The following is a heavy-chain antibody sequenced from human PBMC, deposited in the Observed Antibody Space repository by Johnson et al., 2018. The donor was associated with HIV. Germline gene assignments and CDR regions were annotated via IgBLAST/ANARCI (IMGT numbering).Heavy chain of an antibody. D-gene: IGHD6-19*01. Sequence: QVQLVESGGGVVQPGRSLRLSCAASGFTFSSYGMHWVRQAPGKGLEWVAVISYDGSNKYYADSVKGRFTISRDNSKNTLYLQMNILRVEDTAVYYCAKDRAGAGEPFDIWGQGTMVTVSP. CDR2: ISYDGSNK. CDR1: GFTFSSYG. V-gene: IGHV3-30*18. J-gene: IGHJ3*02. CDR3: AKDRAGAGEPFDI.